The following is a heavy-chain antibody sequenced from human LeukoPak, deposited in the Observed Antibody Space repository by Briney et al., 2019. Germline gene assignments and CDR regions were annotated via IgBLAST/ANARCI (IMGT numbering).Heavy chain of an antibody. CDR2: ISSSSSYI. V-gene: IGHV3-21*01. Sequence: PGGSLRLSCAASGFTFSSYSMNWVRQAPGKGLEWVSSISSSSSYIYYADSVKGRFTISRDNAKNSLYLQMNSLRAEDTAVYYCAKERLTYYYDSSGYQPFDYWGQGTLVTVSS. J-gene: IGHJ4*02. CDR3: AKERLTYYYDSSGYQPFDY. D-gene: IGHD3-22*01. CDR1: GFTFSSYS.